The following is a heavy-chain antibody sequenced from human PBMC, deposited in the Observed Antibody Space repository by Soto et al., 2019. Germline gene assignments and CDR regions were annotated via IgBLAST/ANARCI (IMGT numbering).Heavy chain of an antibody. CDR1: GFTVSSNY. V-gene: IGHV3-53*04. D-gene: IGHD3-10*01. CDR3: VRGRYGSEIH. Sequence: EVRLVESGGGLGQPGGSLRLSCAAFGFTVSSNYMTWVRLAPGKGLEWVSLVYSGGATHYAASVKGRFTISTHSSQNTLFLQMNSLRTEDTAPYYCVRGRYGSEIHWGQGTKVTVSS. J-gene: IGHJ4*02. CDR2: VYSGGAT.